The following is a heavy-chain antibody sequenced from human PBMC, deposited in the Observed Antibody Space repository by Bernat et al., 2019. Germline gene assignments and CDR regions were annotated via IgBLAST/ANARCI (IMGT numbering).Heavy chain of an antibody. D-gene: IGHD3-3*01. J-gene: IGHJ3*01. CDR1: GFTFSSND. V-gene: IGHV3-30*02. CDR2: IQYDGNNE. Sequence: QVQLVESGGGVVQPGGSLRLSCAESGFTFSSNDMHWVRQAPGKGLEWVAFIQYDGNNEYYADSVKGRFTISRDNSKNTLYLQMNSLTVEDMAVYYCTKDRRAILETWGQGTMVTVSS. CDR3: TKDRRAILET.